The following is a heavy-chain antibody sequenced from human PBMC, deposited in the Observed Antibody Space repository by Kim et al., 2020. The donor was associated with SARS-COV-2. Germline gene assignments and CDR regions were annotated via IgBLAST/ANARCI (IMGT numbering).Heavy chain of an antibody. CDR1: GFTVSSNY. CDR3: AREGVASLPRDYGMDV. V-gene: IGHV3-66*02. Sequence: GGSLRLSCAASGFTVSSNYMSWVRQAPGKGLEWVSVIYSGGSTYYADSVKGRFTISRDNSKNTLYLQMNSLRAEDTAVYYCAREGVASLPRDYGMDVWGQGTTVTVSS. J-gene: IGHJ6*02. CDR2: IYSGGST. D-gene: IGHD3-10*01.